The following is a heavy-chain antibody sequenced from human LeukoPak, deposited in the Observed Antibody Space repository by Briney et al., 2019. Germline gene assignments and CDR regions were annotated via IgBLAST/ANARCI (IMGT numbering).Heavy chain of an antibody. V-gene: IGHV3-21*01. CDR2: ISSSSSYI. CDR1: GFTFGSYS. D-gene: IGHD6-13*01. CDR3: ASSPSIAAAGLDY. Sequence: GGSLRLSCAASGFTFGSYSMNWVRQAPGKGLEWVSSISSSSSYIYYADSVKGRFTISRDNAKNSLYLQMNSLRAEDTAVYYCASSPSIAAAGLDYWGQGTLVTVSS. J-gene: IGHJ4*02.